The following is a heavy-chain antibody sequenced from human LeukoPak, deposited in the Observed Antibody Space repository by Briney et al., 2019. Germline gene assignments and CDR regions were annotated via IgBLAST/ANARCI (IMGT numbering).Heavy chain of an antibody. Sequence: GGSLRLSCAASGFTFSSYGMHWVRQAPGKGLEWVAHIRSDENYKHYADSVKGRFTISRDNSKNTVYVQMDSLRPEDTAVYYCAKDAHWSADHWGQGTLVTVSS. CDR2: IRSDENYK. CDR1: GFTFSSYG. CDR3: AKDAHWSADH. J-gene: IGHJ5*02. V-gene: IGHV3-30*02. D-gene: IGHD3-3*01.